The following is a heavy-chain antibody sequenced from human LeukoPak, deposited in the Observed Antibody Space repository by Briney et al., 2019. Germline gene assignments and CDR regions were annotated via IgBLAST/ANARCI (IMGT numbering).Heavy chain of an antibody. V-gene: IGHV4-4*02. CDR2: IYHTGST. CDR1: GFTFSSYW. D-gene: IGHD2-2*02. CDR3: ARDRRYCSSTSCYRGDDAFDI. Sequence: GSLRLSCAASGFTFSSYWMSWVRQPPGRGLEWIGEIYHTGSTNYHPSLKSRVTISVDTSKNQFSLKLSSVTAADTAVYYCARDRRYCSSTSCYRGDDAFDIWGQGTMVTVSS. J-gene: IGHJ3*02.